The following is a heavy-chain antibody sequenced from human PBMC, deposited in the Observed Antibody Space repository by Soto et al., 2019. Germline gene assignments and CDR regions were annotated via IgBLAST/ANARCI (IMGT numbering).Heavy chain of an antibody. CDR3: ARDLTAVAGTYFDY. J-gene: IGHJ4*02. CDR2: IIPIFGTA. CDR1: GGTFSSYA. Sequence: ASVKVSCKASGGTFSSYAISWVRQAPGQGLEWMGGIIPIFGTANYAQKFQGRVTITADESTSTAYMELSSLRSEDTAVYYCARDLTAVAGTYFDYWGQGTLVTVSS. D-gene: IGHD6-19*01. V-gene: IGHV1-69*13.